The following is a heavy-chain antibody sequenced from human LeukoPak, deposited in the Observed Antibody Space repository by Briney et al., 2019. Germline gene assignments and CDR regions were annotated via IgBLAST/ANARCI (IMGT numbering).Heavy chain of an antibody. CDR2: IYYSGST. Sequence: SETLSLTCTVSGGSISSSSYYWGWIRQPPGKGLEWIGSIYYSGSTYYNPSLKSRVTISVDTSKNQFSLKLSSVTAADTAVYFCARHSAYLNPFDYWGQGTLVTVSS. J-gene: IGHJ4*02. D-gene: IGHD1-14*01. V-gene: IGHV4-39*01. CDR1: GGSISSSSYY. CDR3: ARHSAYLNPFDY.